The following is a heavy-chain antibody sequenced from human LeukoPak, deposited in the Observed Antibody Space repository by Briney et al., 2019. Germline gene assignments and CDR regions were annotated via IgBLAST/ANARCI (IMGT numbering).Heavy chain of an antibody. CDR1: GYTFTSYY. Sequence: ASVKVSCKASGYTFTSYYMHWVRQAPGQGLGWMGIIDPSGGGTNYAQKFQGRVTMTRDTSTSTVYMELSSLRSEDTAVYYCASLGSGSSRIIDFDYWGQGTLVTVSS. J-gene: IGHJ4*02. V-gene: IGHV1-46*01. CDR2: IDPSGGGT. D-gene: IGHD3-10*01. CDR3: ASLGSGSSRIIDFDY.